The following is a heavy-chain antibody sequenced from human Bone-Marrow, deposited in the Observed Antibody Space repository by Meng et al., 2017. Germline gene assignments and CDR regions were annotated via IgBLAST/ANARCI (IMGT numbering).Heavy chain of an antibody. D-gene: IGHD3-10*01. Sequence: SVKVSCKASGGTFSSYAISWVRQAPGQGLEWMGGIIPIFGTANYAQKFQGRVTITTDESTSTAHMELSSLRSEDTAVYYCARIHYGSGSYGLVYYYGMDVWGQGTTVTVSS. J-gene: IGHJ6*02. CDR1: GGTFSSYA. V-gene: IGHV1-69*05. CDR2: IIPIFGTA. CDR3: ARIHYGSGSYGLVYYYGMDV.